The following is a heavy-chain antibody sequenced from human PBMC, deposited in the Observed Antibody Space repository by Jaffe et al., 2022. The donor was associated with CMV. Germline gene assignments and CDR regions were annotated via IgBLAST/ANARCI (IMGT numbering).Heavy chain of an antibody. Sequence: QITLKESGPTLVKPTQTLTLTCTFSGFSLTSSAVAAGWIRQPPGKALEWLALIYGDGTTRYSPSLRNRLSITKDTTKNQVVLTLTNMDPVDTGTYFCAHRRETDGFYDHYFDHWGQGTLVTVSS. CDR1: GFSLTSSAVA. V-gene: IGHV2-5*02. D-gene: IGHD3-22*01. J-gene: IGHJ4*02. CDR2: IYGDGTT. CDR3: AHRRETDGFYDHYFDH.